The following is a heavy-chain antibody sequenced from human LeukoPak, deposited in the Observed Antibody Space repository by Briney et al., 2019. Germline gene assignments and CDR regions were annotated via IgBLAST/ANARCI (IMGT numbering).Heavy chain of an antibody. J-gene: IGHJ2*01. V-gene: IGHV3-7*01. CDR2: IKQDGSEK. Sequence: GGSRRLSCSASEFSFSNFWMSWFRQAPGKGPEWVANIKQDGSEKYYVDSVKGRFTISRDNAETSLHLQMNSPRAEDTAVYYCARGGNHGDYWYFDLWGRGTLVTVSS. D-gene: IGHD4-17*01. CDR3: ARGGNHGDYWYFDL. CDR1: EFSFSNFW.